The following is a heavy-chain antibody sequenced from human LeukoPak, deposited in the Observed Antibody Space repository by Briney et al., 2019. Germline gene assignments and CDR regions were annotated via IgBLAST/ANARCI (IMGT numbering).Heavy chain of an antibody. D-gene: IGHD2-15*01. CDR2: IYHRGST. CDR3: ARPLSLGYCSGGSCYGRGAWFDR. CDR1: GGSISISNW. V-gene: IGHV4-4*02. Sequence: PAETLSLTCAVSGGSISISNWWSWVRQPPGKGLEWIWQIYHRGSTNYNPSLKSRVTISVDKSKNQFSLKLRSVTAADTAVYYCARPLSLGYCSGGSCYGRGAWFDRWGQGTLVTVSS. J-gene: IGHJ5*02.